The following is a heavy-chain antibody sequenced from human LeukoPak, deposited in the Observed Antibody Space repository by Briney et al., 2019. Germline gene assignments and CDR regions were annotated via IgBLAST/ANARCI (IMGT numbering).Heavy chain of an antibody. CDR3: ARGSGGRNAWFYHFDF. J-gene: IGHJ4*02. V-gene: IGHV1-2*02. CDR2: INPNSGTT. D-gene: IGHD2-15*01. CDR1: GYTLTDYY. Sequence: ASVKVSCKASGYTLTDYYMHWVRQAPGQGLEWKGWINPNSGTTGYAQKFQGRVTMTRDTSINTGYMELSRLRFDDTAVYYCARGSGGRNAWFYHFDFWGQGTLVTVSS.